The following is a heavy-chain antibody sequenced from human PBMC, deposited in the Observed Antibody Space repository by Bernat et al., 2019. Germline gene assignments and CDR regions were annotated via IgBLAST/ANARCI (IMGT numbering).Heavy chain of an antibody. D-gene: IGHD6-13*01. CDR3: ARPSREQQLVHYPQYYFDY. J-gene: IGHJ4*02. CDR1: GGTFSSYA. CDR2: IIPIFGTA. Sequence: QVQLVQSGAEVKKPGSSAKVSCKASGGTFSSYAISWVRQAPGQGLEWMGGIIPIFGTANYTQKFQGRVTITADESTSTAYMELSSLRSEDTAVYYCARPSREQQLVHYPQYYFDYWGQGTLVTVSS. V-gene: IGHV1-69*01.